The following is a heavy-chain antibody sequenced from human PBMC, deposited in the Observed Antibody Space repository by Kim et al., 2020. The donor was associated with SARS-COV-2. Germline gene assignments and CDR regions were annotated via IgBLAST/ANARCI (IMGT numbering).Heavy chain of an antibody. Sequence: GGSPRLSCAASGFTVSSNYMSWVRQAPGKGLEWVSVIYSGGSTYYADSVKGRFTISRDNSKNTLYLQMNSLRAEDTAVYYCARAGVDYYGSGSYEYYFDYWGQGTLVTVSS. CDR3: ARAGVDYYGSGSYEYYFDY. D-gene: IGHD3-10*01. J-gene: IGHJ4*02. CDR2: IYSGGST. CDR1: GFTVSSNY. V-gene: IGHV3-53*01.